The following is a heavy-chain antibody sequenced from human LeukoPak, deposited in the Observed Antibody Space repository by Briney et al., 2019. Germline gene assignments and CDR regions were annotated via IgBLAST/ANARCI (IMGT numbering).Heavy chain of an antibody. J-gene: IGHJ4*02. V-gene: IGHV4-39*01. CDR3: ARTYYYDSSGYYYVVFRYYFDY. D-gene: IGHD3-22*01. CDR2: IYYSGST. CDR1: GGSISSGSYY. Sequence: SETLSLTCTVSGGSISSGSYYWGWIRQPPGKGLEWIGSIYYSGSTYYNPSLKSRVTISVDTSKNQFSLKLSSVTAADTAVYYCARTYYYDSSGYYYVVFRYYFDYWGQGTLVTVSS.